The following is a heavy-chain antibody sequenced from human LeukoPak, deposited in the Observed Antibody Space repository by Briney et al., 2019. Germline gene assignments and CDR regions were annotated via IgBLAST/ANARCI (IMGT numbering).Heavy chain of an antibody. J-gene: IGHJ4*02. D-gene: IGHD3-10*02. V-gene: IGHV3-23*01. CDR1: GFTFSSYA. CDR3: AKDIYPRSTCSGCRPFDY. CDR2: ISGRGGST. Sequence: SGGSMRLSCAASGFTFSSYAMSWVRQAPGKWLEWVSAISGRGGSTYYADSVKGRFTLSRDNPKNTLCLQKNSLRAEDTAVYYCAKDIYPRSTCSGCRPFDYWGQGTLVTVSS.